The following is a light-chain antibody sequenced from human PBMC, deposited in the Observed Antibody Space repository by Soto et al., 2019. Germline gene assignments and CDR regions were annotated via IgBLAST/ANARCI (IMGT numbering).Light chain of an antibody. CDR1: QSISSW. J-gene: IGKJ1*01. V-gene: IGKV1-5*03. Sequence: DIQMTQSPATLSASVGDRVTITCRASQSISSWLAWYQQKPGKDPKILIYNASSLESGVPSRFSGSGSVTDFTLTISSLQPDDFANYYCQQYNTYPWTFGQGTQVEIK. CDR3: QQYNTYPWT. CDR2: NAS.